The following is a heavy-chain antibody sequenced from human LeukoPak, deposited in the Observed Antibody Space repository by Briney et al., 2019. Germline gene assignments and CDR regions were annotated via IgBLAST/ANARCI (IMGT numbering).Heavy chain of an antibody. CDR2: TSYSEGT. D-gene: IGHD1-26*01. V-gene: IGHV4-31*03. Sequence: PSETLSLTCTVSGGSVSRGGYYWNWIRQHPGKGLEWIGFTSYSEGTYYNPSLMSRITISVDISQNQFSLKVRDVTAADTAVYFCATADWESFYFDSWGQGALVAVSS. J-gene: IGHJ4*02. CDR1: GGSVSRGGYY. CDR3: ATADWESFYFDS.